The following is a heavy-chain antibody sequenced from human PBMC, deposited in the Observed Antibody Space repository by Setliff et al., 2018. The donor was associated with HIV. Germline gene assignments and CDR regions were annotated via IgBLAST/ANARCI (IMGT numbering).Heavy chain of an antibody. V-gene: IGHV4-61*02. CDR2: VYITGRI. D-gene: IGHD4-17*01. J-gene: IGHJ4*02. Sequence: PSETLSLTCTVSDDSIKSDNYYWSWVRQPAGKGLEWIGRVYITGRIHYNPSLKSRVSISIDTSKNQFSLNLRSVTSADTAVYYCARERDDSGYYLSLFVYWCQGALVTVSS. CDR1: DDSIKSDNYY. CDR3: ARERDDSGYYLSLFVY.